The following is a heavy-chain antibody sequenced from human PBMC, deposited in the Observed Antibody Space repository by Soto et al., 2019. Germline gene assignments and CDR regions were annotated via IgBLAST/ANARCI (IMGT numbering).Heavy chain of an antibody. D-gene: IGHD2-8*01. CDR3: ARERCTTDRCYTHHFDF. CDR2: ISVYTGNT. CDR1: GYTFTSYG. Sequence: QVQLVQSGGEVTKPGASVKVSCKSSGYTFTSYGVSWVRQAPGQGLEWLGWISVYTGNTKQAQKFQERVTLTTEASTDTSSLELCNLRSDDTAVYYSARERCTTDRCYTHHFDFWGQGTTVTVSS. V-gene: IGHV1-18*04. J-gene: IGHJ6*02.